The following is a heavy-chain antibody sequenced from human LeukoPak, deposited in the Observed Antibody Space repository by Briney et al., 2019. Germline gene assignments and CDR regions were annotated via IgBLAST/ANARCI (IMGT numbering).Heavy chain of an antibody. Sequence: GGSLRLSCAASGFTFSGSAMHWVRQASGKGLEWVGRIRSKANSYATAYAASVKGRFTISRDDSKNTAYLQMNSLKTEDTAVYYCTRRWYSGSYTDAFDIWGQGTMVTVSS. D-gene: IGHD1-26*01. CDR1: GFTFSGSA. CDR2: IRSKANSYAT. V-gene: IGHV3-73*01. J-gene: IGHJ3*02. CDR3: TRRWYSGSYTDAFDI.